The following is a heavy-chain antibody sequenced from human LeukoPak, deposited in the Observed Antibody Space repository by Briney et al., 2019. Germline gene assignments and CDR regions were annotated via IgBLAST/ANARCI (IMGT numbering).Heavy chain of an antibody. V-gene: IGHV3-23*01. CDR2: ISGSGGST. CDR1: GFTFSSYA. CDR3: AGGLSSGYFNDAFDI. Sequence: GGSLRLSCAASGFTFSSYAMSWVRQAPGKGLEWVSAISGSGGSTYYADSVKGRFTISRDNSKNTLYLQMNSLRAEDTAVYYCAGGLSSGYFNDAFDIWGQGTMVTVSS. D-gene: IGHD3-22*01. J-gene: IGHJ3*02.